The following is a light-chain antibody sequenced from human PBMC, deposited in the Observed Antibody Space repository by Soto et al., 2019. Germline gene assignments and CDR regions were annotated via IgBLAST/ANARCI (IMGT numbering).Light chain of an antibody. CDR1: STDFVGYNR. CDR2: EAS. J-gene: IGLJ1*01. Sequence: QSVLAQPPSVSGSPGQSVTISCTGTSTDFVGYNRVSWYQQPPGTAPKLIIYEASNRPSGVPDRFSGSKSGNTASLTISGLQAADEADYYCSLYTSSSTPYVFGTGTKVTVL. CDR3: SLYTSSSTPYV. V-gene: IGLV2-18*01.